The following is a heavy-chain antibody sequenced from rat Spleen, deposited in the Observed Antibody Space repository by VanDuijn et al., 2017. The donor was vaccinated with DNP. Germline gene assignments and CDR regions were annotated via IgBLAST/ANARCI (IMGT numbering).Heavy chain of an antibody. V-gene: IGHV3-1*01. CDR1: GYSITSSY. D-gene: IGHD1-7*01. CDR3: ARWTRYFDY. J-gene: IGHJ2*01. CDR2: ISYSGST. Sequence: EVQLQESGPGLVKPSQSLSLTCSVTGYSITSSYRWNWIRKFPGSKMEYIGHISYSGSTNYNPSLKSRISITRDTSKNHFFLHLNSVTTEDTATYYCARWTRYFDYWGQGVMVTVSS.